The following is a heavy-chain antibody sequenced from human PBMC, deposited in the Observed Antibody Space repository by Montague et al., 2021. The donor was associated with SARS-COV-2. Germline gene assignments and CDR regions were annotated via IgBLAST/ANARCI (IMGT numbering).Heavy chain of an antibody. D-gene: IGHD5-18*01. CDR3: AKVGGYSYGLSEY. CDR2: IGGGGRRT. V-gene: IGHV3-23*01. Sequence: SLRLSCAASGFIFSSNAMSWVRQAPGKGLEWVSTIGGGGRRTYYADSVKGRFTISRDNSKNTLYLQRNSLRAEDTAVYYCAKVGGYSYGLSEYWGQGTLVTVSS. J-gene: IGHJ4*02. CDR1: GFIFSSNA.